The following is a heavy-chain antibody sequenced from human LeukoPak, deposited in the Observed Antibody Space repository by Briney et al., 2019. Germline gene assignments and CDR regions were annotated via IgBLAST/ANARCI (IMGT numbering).Heavy chain of an antibody. D-gene: IGHD2/OR15-2a*01. CDR1: GISFSRGW. Sequence: GGSLRLSCVASGISFSRGWMSWVRQGPGKGLEWVAKIKEDGREKYYVDSVNGRFTISRDNAKNSLYLQMNSLRAEDTAVYFCARDGYFYAWDYWGQGTLVTVSS. V-gene: IGHV3-7*01. J-gene: IGHJ4*02. CDR2: IKEDGREK. CDR3: ARDGYFYAWDY.